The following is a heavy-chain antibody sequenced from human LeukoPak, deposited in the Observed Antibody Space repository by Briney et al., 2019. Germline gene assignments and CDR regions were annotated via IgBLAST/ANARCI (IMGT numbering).Heavy chain of an antibody. CDR2: INANSGGT. CDR3: ATDVSSTSNWDFDY. D-gene: IGHD2-8*01. J-gene: IGHJ4*02. CDR1: GYTFADYF. V-gene: IGHV1-2*06. Sequence: GASVKVSCKTSGYTFADYFIHWVRQAPGQGLEWMGRINANSGGTEYEQKLQGRVTMTRDTSISTVYLEVSWLISDDTACYYCATDVSSTSNWDFDYWGQGTLVTVSS.